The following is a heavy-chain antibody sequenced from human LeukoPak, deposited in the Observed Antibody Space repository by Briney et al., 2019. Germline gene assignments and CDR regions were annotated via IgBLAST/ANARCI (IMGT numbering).Heavy chain of an antibody. CDR2: ISGSGESA. D-gene: IGHD2-2*01. CDR3: AKDSVIIPAGGFDP. Sequence: PGVSVTLSCAASGFTFSSYAMSWVRQAPAKGLEWVSSISGSGESAYYADSVKGRFTISRDKTKNTLYLQMNSLRAEDTAVYYCAKDSVIIPAGGFDPWGQGTLVTVSS. CDR1: GFTFSSYA. V-gene: IGHV3-23*01. J-gene: IGHJ5*02.